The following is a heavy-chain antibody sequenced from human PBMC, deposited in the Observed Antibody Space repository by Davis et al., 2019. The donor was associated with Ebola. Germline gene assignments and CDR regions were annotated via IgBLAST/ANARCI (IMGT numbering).Heavy chain of an antibody. D-gene: IGHD3-3*01. V-gene: IGHV4-34*01. CDR2: INHSGST. Sequence: MPSETLSLTCGVYGGSFSGYYWSWIRQPPGKGLEWIGEINHSGSTNYNPSLKSRVTISVDTSKKQFSLKLSSVTAADTAVYYCARQGWSGYSLRHWLDPWGRGTLVTVSS. CDR1: GGSFSGYY. CDR3: ARQGWSGYSLRHWLDP. J-gene: IGHJ5*02.